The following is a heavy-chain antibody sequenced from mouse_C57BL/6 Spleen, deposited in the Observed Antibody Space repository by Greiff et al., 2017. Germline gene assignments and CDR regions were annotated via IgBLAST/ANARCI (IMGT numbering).Heavy chain of an antibody. V-gene: IGHV1-7*01. CDR1: GYTFTSYW. Sequence: VQGVESGAELAKPGASVKLSCKASGYTFTSYWMHWVKQRPGQGLEWIGYINPSSGYTKYNQKFKDKATLTADKSSSTAYMQLSSLTYEDSAVYYCARPAQAAWFAYWGQGTLVTVSA. J-gene: IGHJ3*01. CDR3: ARPAQAAWFAY. CDR2: INPSSGYT. D-gene: IGHD3-2*02.